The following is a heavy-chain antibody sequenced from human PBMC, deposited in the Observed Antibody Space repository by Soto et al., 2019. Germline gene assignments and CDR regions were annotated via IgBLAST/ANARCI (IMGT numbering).Heavy chain of an antibody. J-gene: IGHJ5*02. V-gene: IGHV1-3*01. CDR3: ARVPSLLWFGEQRGGFDP. Sequence: QVQLVQSGAEVKKPGASVKVSCKASGYTFTSYAMHWVRQAPGQRLEWMGWINAGNGNTKYSQKFQGRVTITRDTSASTAYMELSSLRSEDTAVYYCARVPSLLWFGEQRGGFDPWGQGTLVTVSS. CDR2: INAGNGNT. CDR1: GYTFTSYA. D-gene: IGHD3-10*01.